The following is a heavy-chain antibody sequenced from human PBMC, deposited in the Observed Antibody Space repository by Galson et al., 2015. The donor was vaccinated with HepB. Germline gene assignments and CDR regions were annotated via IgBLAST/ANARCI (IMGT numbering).Heavy chain of an antibody. D-gene: IGHD4-17*01. CDR2: IYYSGST. V-gene: IGHV4-31*03. CDR3: ARARSPLGRTTVTTFDY. CDR1: GGSIGSGGYY. J-gene: IGHJ4*02. Sequence: TLSLTCTVSGGSIGSGGYYWNWIRQHPGKGLEWIGYIYYSGSTYYNPSLKSRVTISVDTSKNQFSLKLSSVTAADTAVYYCARARSPLGRTTVTTFDYWGQGTLVTVSS.